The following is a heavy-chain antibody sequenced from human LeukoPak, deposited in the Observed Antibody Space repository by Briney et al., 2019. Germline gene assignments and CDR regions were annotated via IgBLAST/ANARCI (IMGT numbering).Heavy chain of an antibody. V-gene: IGHV3-64*01. D-gene: IGHD3-10*01. CDR2: INANGDST. CDR3: ARGRYYGSGSYPDY. Sequence: GGSLRLPCAASGFTFSNFAMHWVRQAPGEGLEYVSVINANGDSTYYGNSVKGRFTISRDNSKNTVYLQMGSLKPEDMAVYYCARGRYYGSGSYPDYWGQGTLVTVSS. CDR1: GFTFSNFA. J-gene: IGHJ4*02.